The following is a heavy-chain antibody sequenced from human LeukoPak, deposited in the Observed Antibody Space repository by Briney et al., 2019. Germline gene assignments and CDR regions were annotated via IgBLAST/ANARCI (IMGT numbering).Heavy chain of an antibody. V-gene: IGHV3-13*05. CDR2: IGSAGDP. J-gene: IGHJ6*02. CDR3: ARQFPAKYCSGGSCYRFYYGMDV. D-gene: IGHD2-15*01. Sequence: GGSLRLSCAASGFSFSSYDMHWVRQTTGKGLEWVSGIGSAGDPYYPDSVKGRFTISRENDKNSLYLQMNSLRAGDTAVYYCARQFPAKYCSGGSCYRFYYGMDVWGQGTTVTVS. CDR1: GFSFSSYD.